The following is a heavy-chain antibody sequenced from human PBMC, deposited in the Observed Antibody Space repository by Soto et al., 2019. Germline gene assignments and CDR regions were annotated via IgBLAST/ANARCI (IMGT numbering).Heavy chain of an antibody. CDR2: ISSSSSTI. J-gene: IGHJ3*02. CDR1: GFTFSSYS. V-gene: IGHV3-48*02. Sequence: GGSLRLSCAASGFTFSSYSMNWVRQAPGKGLEWVSYISSSSSTIYYADSVKGRFTISRYNAKNSLYLQMNSLRDEDTALYYCASNRRPTDDAFDIWGQGTMVTVSS. CDR3: ASNRRPTDDAFDI.